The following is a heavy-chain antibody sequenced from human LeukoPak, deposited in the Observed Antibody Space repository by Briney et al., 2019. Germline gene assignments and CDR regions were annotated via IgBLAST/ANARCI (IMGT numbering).Heavy chain of an antibody. CDR3: ARFGSLREPIHDY. V-gene: IGHV4-59*01. CDR1: DGSISFYY. Sequence: KASETLSLTCTVSDGSISFYYWSWIQQPPGKGLEWLGYIYYSGSTNYNPSLKSRVTISVDTSKNQFSLRLSSVTAADTAVYYCARFGSLREPIHDYWGQGTLVTVTS. D-gene: IGHD3-16*01. CDR2: IYYSGST. J-gene: IGHJ4*02.